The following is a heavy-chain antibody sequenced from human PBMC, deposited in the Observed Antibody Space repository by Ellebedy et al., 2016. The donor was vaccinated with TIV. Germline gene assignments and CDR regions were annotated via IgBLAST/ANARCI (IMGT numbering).Heavy chain of an antibody. V-gene: IGHV4-4*07. CDR2: IYTSGST. J-gene: IGHJ6*02. Sequence: ESLKISXTVSGGSISSDYWSWIRQPAGKGLEWIGRIYTSGSTDSNPSLKSRVTMSVDTSKNQFSLKLSSVTAADTAVYYCAREKGYYYSAMDVWGQGTTVTVSS. CDR3: AREKGYYYSAMDV. CDR1: GGSISSDY.